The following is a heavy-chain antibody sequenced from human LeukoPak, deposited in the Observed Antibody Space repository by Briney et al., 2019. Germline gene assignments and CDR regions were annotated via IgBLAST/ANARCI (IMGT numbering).Heavy chain of an antibody. Sequence: GGSLRLSCAASGFTFSSYSMNWVRQAPGKGLEWVSSISSGSSYIYYADSVKGRFTISRDNAKNSLYLQMNSLRAEDTAVYYCAREQQWLVAPDYWGQGTLVTVSS. CDR2: ISSGSSYI. CDR3: AREQQWLVAPDY. CDR1: GFTFSSYS. J-gene: IGHJ4*02. V-gene: IGHV3-21*01. D-gene: IGHD6-19*01.